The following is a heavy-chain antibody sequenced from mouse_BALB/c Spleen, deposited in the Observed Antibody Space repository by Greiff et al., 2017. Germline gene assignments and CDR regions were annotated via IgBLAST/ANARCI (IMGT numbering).Heavy chain of an antibody. CDR2: ISSGGGST. V-gene: IGHV5-12-1*01. D-gene: IGHD1-2*01. CDR3: ARTGYGYYYFDY. CDR1: GFAFSSYD. Sequence: EVNLVESGGGLVKPGGSLKLSCAASGFAFSSYDMSWVRQTPEKRLEWVAYISSGGGSTYYPDTVKGRFTISRDNAKNTLYLQMSSLKSEDTAMYYCARTGYGYYYFDYWGQGTTLTVSS. J-gene: IGHJ2*01.